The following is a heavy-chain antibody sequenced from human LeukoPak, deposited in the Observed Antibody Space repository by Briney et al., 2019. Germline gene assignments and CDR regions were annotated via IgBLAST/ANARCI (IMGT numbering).Heavy chain of an antibody. CDR2: INHSGST. D-gene: IGHD3-10*01. CDR3: ARVGALEGTVNSIFYYYYMDV. CDR1: GGSFSGYY. Sequence: SETLSLTCAVYGGSFSGYYWNWIRQPPGKGREWIGVINHSGSTNYTPSLKSRVTISVDTSKNQFSLKLSSVTAADTAVYYCARVGALEGTVNSIFYYYYMDVWGKGTTVTVS. V-gene: IGHV4-34*01. J-gene: IGHJ6*03.